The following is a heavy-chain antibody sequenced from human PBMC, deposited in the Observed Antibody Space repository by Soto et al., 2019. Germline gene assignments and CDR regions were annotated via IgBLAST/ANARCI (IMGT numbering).Heavy chain of an antibody. V-gene: IGHV1-18*04. CDR1: GHTFTSYG. CDR2: ISAYNGNT. D-gene: IGHD3-22*01. Sequence: ASVKVSCKASGHTFTSYGISWVRQAPGQGLEWMGWISAYNGNTNYAQKLQGRVTMTTDTSTSTAYMELRSLRSDDTAVYYCARDVPYYYDSSGPGDYWGQGTLVTVSS. J-gene: IGHJ4*02. CDR3: ARDVPYYYDSSGPGDY.